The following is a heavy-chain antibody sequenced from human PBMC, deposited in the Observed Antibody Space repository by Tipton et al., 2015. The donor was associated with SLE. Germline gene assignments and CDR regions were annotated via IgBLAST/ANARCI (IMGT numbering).Heavy chain of an antibody. CDR2: IYGSGST. V-gene: IGHV4-61*02. J-gene: IGHJ4*02. Sequence: TLSLTCTVSGGSISSGSYYWSWIRQPAGKGLEWIGRIYGSGSTIYNPSLKSRVTMSVDTSKNQFSLKLSSVTAADTAVYYCASSTGEANGWPRPPYYFDYWGQGTLVTVSS. CDR1: GGSISSGSYY. CDR3: ASSTGEANGWPRPPYYFDY. D-gene: IGHD2-2*01.